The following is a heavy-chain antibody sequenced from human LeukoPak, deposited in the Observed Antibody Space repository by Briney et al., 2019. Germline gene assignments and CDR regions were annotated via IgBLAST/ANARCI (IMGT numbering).Heavy chain of an antibody. Sequence: SVKVSCKASGGTFSSYAISWLRQAPGQGLEWMGRIIPIFGTANYAQKFQGRVTITTDESTSTAYMELSSLRSEDTAVYYCARDIGYYYDSSGYYYGWGQGTLVTVSS. CDR1: GGTFSSYA. V-gene: IGHV1-69*05. CDR3: ARDIGYYYDSSGYYYG. J-gene: IGHJ4*02. D-gene: IGHD3-22*01. CDR2: IIPIFGTA.